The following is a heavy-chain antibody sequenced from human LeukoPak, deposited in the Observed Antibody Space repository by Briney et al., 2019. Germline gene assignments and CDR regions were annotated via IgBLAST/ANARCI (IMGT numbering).Heavy chain of an antibody. V-gene: IGHV5-10-1*01. J-gene: IGHJ4*02. Sequence: GESLKISCKGSGYTFPSYWINWVRQMPGKGLDWMGSVDPSDSYTIYSPSYQDDLTISADKSISTAYLQWSSLKASDTAMYYCARQGGDYLYYFDNWGQGPLLPVSS. CDR1: GYTFPSYW. CDR2: VDPSDSYT. CDR3: ARQGGDYLYYFDN. D-gene: IGHD4-17*01.